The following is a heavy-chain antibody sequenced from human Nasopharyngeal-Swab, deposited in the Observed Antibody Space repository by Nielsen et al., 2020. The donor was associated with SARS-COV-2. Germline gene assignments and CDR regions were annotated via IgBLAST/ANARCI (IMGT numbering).Heavy chain of an antibody. Sequence: ALEWVSAISGSGGSTYYADSVKGRFTISRDNSKNTLYLQMNSLRAEDTAVYYCAKDPYYDFWSGYYFDYWGQGTLVTVSS. J-gene: IGHJ4*02. V-gene: IGHV3-23*01. CDR3: AKDPYYDFWSGYYFDY. D-gene: IGHD3-3*01. CDR2: ISGSGGST.